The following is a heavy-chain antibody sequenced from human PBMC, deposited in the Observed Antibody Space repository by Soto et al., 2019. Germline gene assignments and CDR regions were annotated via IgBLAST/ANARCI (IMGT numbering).Heavy chain of an antibody. CDR3: AVSKITIGADHAFDI. J-gene: IGHJ3*02. CDR2: ISAYNGNT. V-gene: IGHV1-18*01. D-gene: IGHD3-3*01. CDR1: GYTFTSYG. Sequence: ASVKVSCKASGYTFTSYGISWLRRAPGQGLEWMGWISAYNGNTNYAQKLQGRVTMTTDTSTSTAYMELRSLRSDDTAVYYCAVSKITIGADHAFDIWGQGTMVTVSS.